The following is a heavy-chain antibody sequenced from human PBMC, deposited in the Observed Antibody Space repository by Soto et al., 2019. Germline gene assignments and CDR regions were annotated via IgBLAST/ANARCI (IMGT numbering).Heavy chain of an antibody. CDR3: ARDSGSYYSRAFDI. J-gene: IGHJ3*02. Sequence: ASVKVSCKASGYTFTGYYMHWVRQAPGQGLEWMGWINPNSGGTNYAQKFQGWVTMTRDTSISTAYMELSRLRSDDTAVDYCARDSGSYYSRAFDIWGQGTMVTVSS. CDR2: INPNSGGT. V-gene: IGHV1-2*04. D-gene: IGHD1-26*01. CDR1: GYTFTGYY.